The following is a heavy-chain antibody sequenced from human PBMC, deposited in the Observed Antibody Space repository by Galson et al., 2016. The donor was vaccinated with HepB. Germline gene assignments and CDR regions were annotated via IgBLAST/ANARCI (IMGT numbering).Heavy chain of an antibody. V-gene: IGHV1-18*04. CDR1: GYPFTTNG. CDR2: ISAHNGDT. Sequence: SVKVSCKASGYPFTTNGITWVRQAPGQGLEWMGWISAHNGDTNSPQTFQGRVTLTTDTSTRTAYMELRGLKSDDTAVYYCARDRDRSLDYWGQGTLVTVSS. J-gene: IGHJ4*02. CDR3: ARDRDRSLDY.